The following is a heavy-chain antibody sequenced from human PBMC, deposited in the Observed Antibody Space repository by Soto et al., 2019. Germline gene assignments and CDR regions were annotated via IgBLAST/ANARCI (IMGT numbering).Heavy chain of an antibody. J-gene: IGHJ4*02. D-gene: IGHD2-15*01. Sequence: QVQLVESGGGVVQPGRSLRLSCAASGFTFSSYAMHWVRQAPGKGLEWVAVISYDGSNKYYADSVKGRFTISRDNSNNTLYLQMNSLRAEDTAVYYCARFKGCSGGSCYSYFDYWGQGTLVTVSS. CDR3: ARFKGCSGGSCYSYFDY. V-gene: IGHV3-30-3*01. CDR1: GFTFSSYA. CDR2: ISYDGSNK.